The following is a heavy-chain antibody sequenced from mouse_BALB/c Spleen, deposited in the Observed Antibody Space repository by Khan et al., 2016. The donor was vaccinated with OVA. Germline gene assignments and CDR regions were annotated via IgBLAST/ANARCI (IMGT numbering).Heavy chain of an antibody. D-gene: IGHD6-1*01. V-gene: IGHV3-6*02. CDR1: GYSITNGYF. Sequence: EVQLQESGPGLVKPSQSLSLTCSVTGYSITNGYFWNWIRQFPGNNLEWMGYIRYDGNTNYNPSLKIRLSITRVTPKNQFFLNLNSVTPEDTATYYCARGGSAGPAWFTYWSQGTLVTVSA. J-gene: IGHJ3*01. CDR2: IRYDGNT. CDR3: ARGGSAGPAWFTY.